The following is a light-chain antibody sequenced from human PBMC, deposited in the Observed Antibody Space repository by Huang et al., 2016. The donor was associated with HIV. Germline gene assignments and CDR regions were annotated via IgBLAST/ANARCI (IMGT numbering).Light chain of an antibody. CDR3: QQYNSYSWT. Sequence: DIQMTQSPSTLSASVGDRVTITCRASQRISYWLAWYQQKPGKAPNLLIYKSSTLQSGVPSRSSGSGSGTEFTLTISSLQPDDFATYYCQQYNSYSWTFGQGTKVEIK. CDR2: KSS. CDR1: QRISYW. J-gene: IGKJ1*01. V-gene: IGKV1-5*03.